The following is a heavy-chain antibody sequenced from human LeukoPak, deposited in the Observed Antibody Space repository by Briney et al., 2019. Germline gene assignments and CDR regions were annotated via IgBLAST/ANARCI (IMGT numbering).Heavy chain of an antibody. CDR1: GFTFSSYG. J-gene: IGHJ6*03. Sequence: HPGGSLRLSCAASGFTFSSYGMHWVRQAPGKGLEWVAVISYDGSNKYYADSVKGRFTISRDNSKSALYLQMNSLRVEDTAVYYCARDIGDCSSLSCYDQYYYMDVWGKGTTVTVSS. V-gene: IGHV3-30*03. CDR3: ARDIGDCSSLSCYDQYYYMDV. CDR2: ISYDGSNK. D-gene: IGHD2-2*01.